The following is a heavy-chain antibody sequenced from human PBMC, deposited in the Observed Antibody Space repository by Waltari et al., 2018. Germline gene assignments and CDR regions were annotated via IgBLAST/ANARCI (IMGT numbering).Heavy chain of an antibody. Sequence: EVQLVESGGGLVQPGRSLRLSCAASGFTFDDYAMHWVRQAPGKGLGWFSGIRWNSGSIGYADSVKGRFTISRDNAKNSLYLQMNSLRAEDMALYYCAKDTHSTAAGIDYWGQGTLVTVSS. D-gene: IGHD6-13*01. CDR2: IRWNSGSI. CDR3: AKDTHSTAAGIDY. V-gene: IGHV3-9*03. CDR1: GFTFDDYA. J-gene: IGHJ4*02.